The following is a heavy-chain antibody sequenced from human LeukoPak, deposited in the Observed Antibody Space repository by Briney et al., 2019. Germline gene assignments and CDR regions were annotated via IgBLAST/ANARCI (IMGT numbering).Heavy chain of an antibody. J-gene: IGHJ3*02. CDR2: ISGSGGST. D-gene: IGHD3-3*01. CDR1: GFTFNCA. V-gene: IGHV3-23*01. Sequence: GGSLRLSCAASGFTFNCAMSWVRQAPGKGLEWVSAISGSGGSTYYADPVKGRFTISRDNSKNTLYLQMNSLRAEDTAVYYCAKGFSYYDFWSGYYDAFDIWGQGTMVTVSS. CDR3: AKGFSYYDFWSGYYDAFDI.